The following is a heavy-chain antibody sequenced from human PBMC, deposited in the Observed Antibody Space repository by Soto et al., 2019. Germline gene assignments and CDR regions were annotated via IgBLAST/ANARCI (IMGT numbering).Heavy chain of an antibody. CDR1: GCSFNSYA. V-gene: IGHV3-23*01. CDR2: ISVSGGST. CDR3: AKDLMCKSDP. Sequence: WGWIRLPCSAGGCSFNSYAMSWVRQAPGKGLEWVSAISVSGGSTYYADAVKGRFTISRDNSKNTLYLQMNSLRAEDTAVYYCAKDLMCKSDPWGQATLDTVSS. J-gene: IGHJ5*02. D-gene: IGHD3-10*02.